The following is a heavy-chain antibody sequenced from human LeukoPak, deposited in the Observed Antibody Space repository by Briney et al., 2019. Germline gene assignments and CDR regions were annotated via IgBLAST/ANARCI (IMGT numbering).Heavy chain of an antibody. CDR3: AILWLRGLVAFDI. J-gene: IGHJ3*02. V-gene: IGHV4-59*12. D-gene: IGHD5-18*01. Sequence: AEPLSLPCTVSGGSISIYYWSWIRQPPGKGLECIGYIYYSGSTNYNPSLESRVTISVDTSKKQFSLKLSSVNAADTAVYYCAILWLRGLVAFDIGGEGTMVTVSS. CDR1: GGSISIYY. CDR2: IYYSGST.